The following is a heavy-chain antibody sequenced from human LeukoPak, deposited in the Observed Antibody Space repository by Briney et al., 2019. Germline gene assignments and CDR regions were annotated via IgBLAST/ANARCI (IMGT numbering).Heavy chain of an antibody. CDR2: INPSGGST. CDR3: ARGDGTVAPTGDYFDY. J-gene: IGHJ4*02. Sequence: ASVKVSCKASGYTFTSYYMHWVRQAPGQGLEWMGIINPSGGSTSYAQKFQGRVTMTRDTSTSTVYMELSSLRSEDTAVYYCARGDGTVAPTGDYFDYWGQGTLVTVSS. V-gene: IGHV1-46*01. CDR1: GYTFTSYY.